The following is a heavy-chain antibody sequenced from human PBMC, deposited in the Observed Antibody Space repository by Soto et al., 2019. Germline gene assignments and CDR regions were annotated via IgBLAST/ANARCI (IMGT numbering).Heavy chain of an antibody. CDR1: GYTFTSYA. CDR3: ARGGPSIVVVPAAILY. CDR2: INAGNGNT. V-gene: IGHV1-3*01. D-gene: IGHD2-2*01. Sequence: ASVKVSCKASGYTFTSYAMHWVRQAPGQRLEWMGWINAGNGNTKYSQKFQGRVTITRDISASTAYMELSSLRSEDTAVYYCARGGPSIVVVPAAILYWGQGTLVTVSS. J-gene: IGHJ4*02.